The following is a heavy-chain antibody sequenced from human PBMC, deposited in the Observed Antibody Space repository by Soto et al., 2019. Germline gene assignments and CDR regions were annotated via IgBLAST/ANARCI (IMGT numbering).Heavy chain of an antibody. J-gene: IGHJ4*02. Sequence: GGSLRLSCAASGFTFNNYAMSWVRQAPGMGLEWVSAIRGSGGTTYYADSVKGRFTISRDNARNTLYLQMNSLRAEDTGVYYCAKGVAAAGPYYFDYWGQGTRVTVSS. CDR2: IRGSGGTT. V-gene: IGHV3-23*01. CDR3: AKGVAAAGPYYFDY. CDR1: GFTFNNYA. D-gene: IGHD6-13*01.